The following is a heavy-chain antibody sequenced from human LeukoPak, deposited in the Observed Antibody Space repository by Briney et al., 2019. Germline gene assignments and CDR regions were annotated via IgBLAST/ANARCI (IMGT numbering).Heavy chain of an antibody. V-gene: IGHV3-66*01. CDR1: GFTVSTNY. Sequence: GGSLRLSCAASGFTVSTNYVSWVRQAPGKGLEWVSVIYRHGGTAYADSVQGRFSISRDNSKNTVDLQMSSLRAEDTAVYYCARDVIYASEIYSYGDSWGQGTLVTVSS. D-gene: IGHD3-16*01. J-gene: IGHJ4*02. CDR2: IYRHGGT. CDR3: ARDVIYASEIYSYGDS.